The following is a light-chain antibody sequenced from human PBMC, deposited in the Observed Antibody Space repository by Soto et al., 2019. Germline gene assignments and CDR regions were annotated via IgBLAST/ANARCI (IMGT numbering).Light chain of an antibody. CDR1: QGVTTY. Sequence: EIAMTQSPATLSLSPGERAPISCRAGQGVTTYFAWYQQKSGQSPRLLIYDVSSRATGVPARFSGTGSETDFTLTISGLQSEDFAIYFCQQYNNWPFSFGQGTRLEIK. J-gene: IGKJ5*01. CDR2: DVS. V-gene: IGKV3-15*01. CDR3: QQYNNWPFS.